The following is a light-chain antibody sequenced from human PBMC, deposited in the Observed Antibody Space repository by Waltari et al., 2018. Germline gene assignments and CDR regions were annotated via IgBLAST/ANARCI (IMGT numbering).Light chain of an antibody. CDR2: DAS. V-gene: IGKV1-5*01. CDR1: QSISSW. Sequence: DIQMTPSPSTVSASVGDRVTITCRASQSISSWLAWYQQKPGKAPKLLIYDASSLESGVPSRFSGSGSGTEFTLTISSLQPDDFAAYYCQQYNTYPWTFGQGTKVEIK. CDR3: QQYNTYPWT. J-gene: IGKJ1*01.